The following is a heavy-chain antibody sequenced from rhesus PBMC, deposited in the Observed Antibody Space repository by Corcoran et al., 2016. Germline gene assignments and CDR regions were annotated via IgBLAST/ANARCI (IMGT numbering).Heavy chain of an antibody. CDR3: TEDQSGYCSSTYCSSEYGLDS. Sequence: EVQLVESGGGLVQPGGSLRLSCAASGFTFSSYGMSWVRQAPGKGLEWVSYISKGVCNTYYADPVKGRLTISRDNSKNTLSLEMNSLRAEDTAVYYCTEDQSGYCSSTYCSSEYGLDSWGQGGVVTVSS. D-gene: IGHD2-15*01. CDR2: ISKGVCNT. V-gene: IGHV3S5*01. J-gene: IGHJ6*01. CDR1: GFTFSSYG.